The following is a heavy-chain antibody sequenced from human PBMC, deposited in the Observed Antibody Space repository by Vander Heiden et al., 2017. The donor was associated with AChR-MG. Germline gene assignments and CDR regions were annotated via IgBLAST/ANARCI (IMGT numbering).Heavy chain of an antibody. V-gene: IGHV1-2*02. CDR3: ARSGHRYGDWYFDL. Sequence: QVQLVQSGAAVKKPGAAANVSCKASGHIFRGYYMHWVRQAPGQGREWMGWINPNSGSTNYAQKFQGRVTMTRDTSISTAYMELSRLRSDDTAVYYCARSGHRYGDWYFDLWGRGTLVAVSS. CDR2: INPNSGST. J-gene: IGHJ2*01. CDR1: GHIFRGYY. D-gene: IGHD5-18*01.